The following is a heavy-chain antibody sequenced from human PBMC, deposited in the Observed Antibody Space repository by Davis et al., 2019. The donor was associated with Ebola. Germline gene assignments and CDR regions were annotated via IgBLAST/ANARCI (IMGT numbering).Heavy chain of an antibody. Sequence: SETLSLTCAVSGGSISSSNWWSWVRQPPGKGLEWIGEIYHSGSTNYNPSLKSRVTISVDKSKNQFSLKLSPVTAADTAVYYCARTTTREDWFDPWGQGTLVTVSS. CDR1: GGSISSSNW. D-gene: IGHD1-26*01. CDR2: IYHSGST. V-gene: IGHV4-4*02. J-gene: IGHJ5*02. CDR3: ARTTTREDWFDP.